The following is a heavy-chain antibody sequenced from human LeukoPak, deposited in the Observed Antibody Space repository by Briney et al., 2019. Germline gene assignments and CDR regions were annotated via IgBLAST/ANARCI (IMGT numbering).Heavy chain of an antibody. D-gene: IGHD6-13*01. J-gene: IGHJ4*02. Sequence: SETLSLTCTVSGDSISSYYWSWIRQPAGKGLEWIGRVFTSGSSSYNPSLKSRVTMSVDTSKNQFSLKLSSVTAADSAVYYCARGFSYSTWTIDYWGQGTLVNVSS. CDR1: GDSISSYY. V-gene: IGHV4-4*07. CDR3: ARGFSYSTWTIDY. CDR2: VFTSGSS.